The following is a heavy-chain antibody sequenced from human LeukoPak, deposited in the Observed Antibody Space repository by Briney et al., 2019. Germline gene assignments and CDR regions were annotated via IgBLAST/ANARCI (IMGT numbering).Heavy chain of an antibody. D-gene: IGHD6-19*01. Sequence: SETLSLTCTVSGGSINSFYWSWIRQPPGKGLEWIGYIYYSGSTYYNPSLKSRVTISGDTSKNQFSLKLTSVTAADTAVYYCARLKYSSGWAGAFDIWGQGTMVTVSS. CDR2: IYYSGST. CDR3: ARLKYSSGWAGAFDI. V-gene: IGHV4-59*04. CDR1: GGSINSFY. J-gene: IGHJ3*02.